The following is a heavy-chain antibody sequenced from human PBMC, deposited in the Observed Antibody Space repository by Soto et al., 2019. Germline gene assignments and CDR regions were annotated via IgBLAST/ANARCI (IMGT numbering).Heavy chain of an antibody. CDR3: ARDMSGCSSSDCYLSGWFDP. J-gene: IGHJ5*02. Sequence: QLQLRESGSGLVKPSQTLSLTCTVSGAPITSGAYSWSWIRQPPGKGLEWIGFIYQSGSTHYNPSLMSRGTISVDRSMDHFSLQPTFLTAADTAVYYCARDMSGCSSSDCYLSGWFDPWGPGSMITVST. V-gene: IGHV4-30-2*01. CDR2: IYQSGST. CDR1: GAPITSGAYS. D-gene: IGHD2-21*02.